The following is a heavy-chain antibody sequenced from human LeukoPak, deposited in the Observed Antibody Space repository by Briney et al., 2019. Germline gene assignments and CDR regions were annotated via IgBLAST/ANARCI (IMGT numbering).Heavy chain of an antibody. Sequence: ASVRVSCKASGYTFTSYYMHWVRQAPGQGLEWMEWINTNSGGTNYAQKFQGRVTVTRDTSISSAYMELSRLRSDDTAVYYCARMILGYCSGGSCSSPFDYWGQGTLVTVSS. CDR3: ARMILGYCSGGSCSSPFDY. D-gene: IGHD2-15*01. CDR2: INTNSGGT. J-gene: IGHJ4*02. CDR1: GYTFTSYY. V-gene: IGHV1-2*02.